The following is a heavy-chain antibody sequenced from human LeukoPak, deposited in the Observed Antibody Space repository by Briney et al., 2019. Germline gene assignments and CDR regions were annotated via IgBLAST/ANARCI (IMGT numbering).Heavy chain of an antibody. CDR3: ATSRILTDYYGTPAFDI. Sequence: PGGSLRLSCAASGFTFSDYYMSWIRQAPGKGLEWLSYISSSATTIYYADSVKGRFTISRDSAKNSLYLQMNSLRAEDTAVYYCATSRILTDYYGTPAFDIWGQGTMVTVSS. CDR2: ISSSATTI. D-gene: IGHD3-9*01. J-gene: IGHJ3*02. CDR1: GFTFSDYY. V-gene: IGHV3-11*04.